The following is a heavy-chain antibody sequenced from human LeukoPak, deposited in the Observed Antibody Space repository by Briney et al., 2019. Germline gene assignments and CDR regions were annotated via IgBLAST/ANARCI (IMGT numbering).Heavy chain of an antibody. CDR1: GDSISGYY. D-gene: IGHD1-26*01. Sequence: PSETLSLTCTVSGDSISGYYWSWVRQPPGKGLEWIGNIYYSGSTNYNPSLKSRVSIPLDMSKNQFSLKLNSVTAADTAVYYCARGGSYFGYWGQGTLVTVSS. J-gene: IGHJ4*02. CDR2: IYYSGST. V-gene: IGHV4-59*01. CDR3: ARGGSYFGY.